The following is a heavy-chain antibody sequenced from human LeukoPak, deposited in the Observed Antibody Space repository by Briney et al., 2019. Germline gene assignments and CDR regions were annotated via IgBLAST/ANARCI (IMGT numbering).Heavy chain of an antibody. V-gene: IGHV3-21*01. J-gene: IGHJ4*02. CDR1: GFTFSPYS. Sequence: GGSLRLSCAASGFTFSPYSMNWVRQAPGKGLEWVSLVSSRSSYINYADSVKGRFTISGDNAQNSLYLQMNSLRAGDTAVYYCAREGLYGLGLDYWGQGTLVTVSS. CDR2: VSSRSSYI. D-gene: IGHD2-8*01. CDR3: AREGLYGLGLDY.